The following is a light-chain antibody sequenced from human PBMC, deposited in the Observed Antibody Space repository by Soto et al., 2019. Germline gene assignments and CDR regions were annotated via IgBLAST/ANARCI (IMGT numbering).Light chain of an antibody. CDR3: PQLNSYHAIT. CDR2: AAS. J-gene: IGKJ5*01. Sequence: SQLTQPPSSLDASVGDRVTITCRASQGISSYLAWYQQKPGKAPKLLSYAASTLQSGVPSRFSGSGSGTDFTLTISSLQPEDFATYYCPQLNSYHAITFGQGIRTETK. CDR1: QGISSY. V-gene: IGKV1-9*01.